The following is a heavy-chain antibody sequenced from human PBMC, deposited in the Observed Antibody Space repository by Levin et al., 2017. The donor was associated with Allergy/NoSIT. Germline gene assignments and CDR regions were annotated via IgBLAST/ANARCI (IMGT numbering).Heavy chain of an antibody. CDR3: ARDSRSSSVH. J-gene: IGHJ4*02. CDR2: IKPDGSEK. CDR1: GFTFSGSW. Sequence: PGGSLRLSCAASGFTFSGSWMSWVRQAPGKGLEWVANIKPDGSEKYYVDSLKGRFTISRDNAKNSLYLQMNSLRAEDTGVYYCARDSRSSSVHWGQGTLVTVSS. V-gene: IGHV3-7*01. D-gene: IGHD6-13*01.